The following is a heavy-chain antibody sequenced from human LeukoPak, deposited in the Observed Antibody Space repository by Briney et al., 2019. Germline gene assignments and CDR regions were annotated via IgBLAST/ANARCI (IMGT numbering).Heavy chain of an antibody. D-gene: IGHD4-17*01. CDR1: GYTFISYD. V-gene: IGHV1-69*06. J-gene: IGHJ6*03. CDR3: ASGFSTVTSLLGYYYYYMDV. CDR2: IIPIFGTA. Sequence: SVKVSCKASGYTFISYDINWVRQAPGQGLEWMGGIIPIFGTANYAQKFQGRVTITADKSTSTAYMELSSLRSEDTAVYYCASGFSTVTSLLGYYYYYMDVWGKGTTVTVSS.